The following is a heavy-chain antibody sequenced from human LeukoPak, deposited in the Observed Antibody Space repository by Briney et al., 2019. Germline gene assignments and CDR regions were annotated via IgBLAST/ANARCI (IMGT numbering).Heavy chain of an antibody. CDR3: ARDHIALETAAKKDALDF. V-gene: IGHV4-30-2*01. Sequence: PSETLSLTCTVSGGSISSADYYWTWIRQPPGKGLEWIGYISHSGGTYYNSSLLSRVTISADTSKNQFFLTLGSVTAADTAVYFCARDHIALETAAKKDALDFWGQGTAVIVSS. CDR1: GGSISSADYY. D-gene: IGHD2-2*01. CDR2: ISHSGGT. J-gene: IGHJ3*01.